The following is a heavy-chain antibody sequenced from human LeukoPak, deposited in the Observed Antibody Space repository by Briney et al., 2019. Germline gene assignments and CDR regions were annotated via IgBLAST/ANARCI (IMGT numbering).Heavy chain of an antibody. D-gene: IGHD5-12*01. V-gene: IGHV1-8*01. CDR3: AREDSGYDWGGRGFDY. J-gene: IGHJ4*02. CDR2: MNPNSGNT. CDR1: GYTFTSYD. Sequence: ASVKVSCKTSGYTFTSYDINWVRQATGQGLEWMGWMNPNSGNTGYAQKFQGRVTMTRNTSISTAYMELSSLRSEDTAVYYCAREDSGYDWGGRGFDYWGQGTLVTVSS.